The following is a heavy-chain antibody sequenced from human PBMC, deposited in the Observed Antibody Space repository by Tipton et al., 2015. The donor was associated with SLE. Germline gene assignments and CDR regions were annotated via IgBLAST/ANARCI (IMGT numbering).Heavy chain of an antibody. V-gene: IGHV4-4*02. CDR2: IFHSGIT. Sequence: TLSLTCTVSGASITSSLWWTWVRQTPGRGLEWIGSIFHSGITHYNPSLKSRVTISVDTSTNRLSLNLTSVTAADTAVYYCVRWGGDWGPGTLVTVSS. D-gene: IGHD3-16*01. J-gene: IGHJ1*01. CDR3: VRWGGD. CDR1: GASITSSLW.